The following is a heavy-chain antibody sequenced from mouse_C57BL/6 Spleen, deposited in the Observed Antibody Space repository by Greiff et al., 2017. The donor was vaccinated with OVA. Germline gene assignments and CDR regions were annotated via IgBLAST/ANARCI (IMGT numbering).Heavy chain of an antibody. J-gene: IGHJ4*01. V-gene: IGHV5-16*01. D-gene: IGHD2-4*01. CDR3: ARVDYDYDRYAMDY. CDR2: INYDGSST. CDR1: GFTFSDYY. Sequence: EVQLQESEGGLVQPGSSMKLSCTASGFTFSDYYMAWVRQVPEKGLEWVANINYDGSSTYYLDSLKSRFIISRVNAKNILYLQMSSLKSEETATYYCARVDYDYDRYAMDYGGQGTSVTVSS.